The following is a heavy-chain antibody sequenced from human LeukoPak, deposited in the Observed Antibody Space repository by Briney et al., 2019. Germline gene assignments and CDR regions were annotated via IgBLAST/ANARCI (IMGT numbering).Heavy chain of an antibody. CDR1: GFTFSNYV. V-gene: IGHV3-23*01. D-gene: IGHD6-19*01. CDR2: IGGGATT. Sequence: GGSLRLSCAASGFTFSNYVMSWVRPAPAKGLEWVSAIGGGATTYYAEYVKGRLPISRANSKNPLYLQMKSLSPENTPLYYCVLAGRLQAVAGWSDYWGQGTLVTVS. J-gene: IGHJ4*02. CDR3: VLAGRLQAVAGWSDY.